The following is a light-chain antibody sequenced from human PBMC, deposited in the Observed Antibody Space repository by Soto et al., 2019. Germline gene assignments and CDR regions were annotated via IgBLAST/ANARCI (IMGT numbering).Light chain of an antibody. CDR3: QQYDSSPLT. Sequence: ESVLTQSPGTLSLSPGERATLSCRASQSVSSSYLAWYQQKPGQAPRLLIYGASITATGIPDRFSGSGSGTDFTLSISRLEPEDFEVYYYQQYDSSPLTFGGGTKVEIK. CDR2: GAS. V-gene: IGKV3-20*01. CDR1: QSVSSSY. J-gene: IGKJ4*01.